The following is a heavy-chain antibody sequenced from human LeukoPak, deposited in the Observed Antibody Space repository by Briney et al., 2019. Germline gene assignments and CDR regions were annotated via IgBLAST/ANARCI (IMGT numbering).Heavy chain of an antibody. CDR2: ISYDGSNK. D-gene: IGHD2-2*01. CDR1: GFTFSSYA. J-gene: IGHJ4*02. CDR3: ARDYSRSPRGVVPAATLAY. V-gene: IGHV3-30*04. Sequence: VGSLRLSCAASGFTFSSYAMHWVRQAPGKGLEWVAVISYDGSNKYYADSVKGRFTISRDNSKNTLYLQMNSLRAEDTAVYYCARDYSRSPRGVVPAATLAYWGQGTLVTVSS.